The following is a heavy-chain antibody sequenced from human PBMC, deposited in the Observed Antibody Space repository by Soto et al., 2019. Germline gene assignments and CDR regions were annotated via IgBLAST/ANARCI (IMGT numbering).Heavy chain of an antibody. V-gene: IGHV3-48*02. CDR2: ISSSSSTI. CDR1: GFTFSSYS. CDR3: ARVAQLGYYYYGMDV. D-gene: IGHD6-6*01. J-gene: IGHJ6*02. Sequence: EVQLVESGGGLVQPGGSLRLSCAASGFTFSSYSMNWVRQAPGKGLEWVSYISSSSSTIYYADSVKGRFTNSRDNAKNHLYLQMNSMRDEDTAVEYCARVAQLGYYYYGMDVWGQGTTVTVSS.